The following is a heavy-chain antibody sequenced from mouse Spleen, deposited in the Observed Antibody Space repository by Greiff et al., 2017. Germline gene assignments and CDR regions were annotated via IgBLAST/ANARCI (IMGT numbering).Heavy chain of an antibody. Sequence: VQLQQSGTVLARPGASVKMSCKTSGYTFTSYWMHWVKQRPGQGLEWIGAIYPGNSDTSYNQKFKGKAKLTAVTSASTAYMELSSLTNEDSAVYYCTRWAYATTGYFDYWGQGTTLTVSS. V-gene: IGHV1-5*01. J-gene: IGHJ2*01. D-gene: IGHD6-5*01. CDR3: TRWAYATTGYFDY. CDR1: GYTFTSYW. CDR2: IYPGNSDT.